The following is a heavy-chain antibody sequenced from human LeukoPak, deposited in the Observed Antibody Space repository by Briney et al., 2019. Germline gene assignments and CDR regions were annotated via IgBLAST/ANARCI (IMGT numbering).Heavy chain of an antibody. CDR3: AKDRRVRGVIPTANWFDP. CDR1: GFTFSSYG. D-gene: IGHD3-10*01. CDR2: ISGSGGST. J-gene: IGHJ5*02. V-gene: IGHV3-23*01. Sequence: GGSLRLSCAASGFTFSSYGMSWVRQAPGKGLEWVSAISGSGGSTYYADSVKGRFTISRDNSKNTLYLQMNSLRAEDTAVYYCAKDRRVRGVIPTANWFDPWGQGTLVTVSS.